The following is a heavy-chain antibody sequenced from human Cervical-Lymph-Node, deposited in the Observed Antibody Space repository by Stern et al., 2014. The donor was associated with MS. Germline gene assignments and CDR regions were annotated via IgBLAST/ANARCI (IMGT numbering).Heavy chain of an antibody. J-gene: IGHJ2*01. CDR3: AIGTSDDWYFDL. Sequence: QVQLVQSGAEVKKPGASVKVSCKASDYSSTRHGFSWVRQAPGQGLEWMGLNSLCNSNTNYAQKFQGRITMTTDRSTSTAYMELRSLRSDDTAVYYCAIGTSDDWYFDLWGRGTLVTVSP. CDR1: DYSSTRHG. CDR2: NSLCNSNT. V-gene: IGHV1-18*04. D-gene: IGHD3/OR15-3a*01.